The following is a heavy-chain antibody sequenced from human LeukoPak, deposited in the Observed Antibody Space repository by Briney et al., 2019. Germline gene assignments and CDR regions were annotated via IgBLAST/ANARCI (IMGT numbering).Heavy chain of an antibody. CDR1: GFTFSSYS. V-gene: IGHV3-48*01. CDR2: ISSSSSTI. Sequence: GGSLRLSCAASGFTFSSYSMNWVRQAPGKGLEWVSYISSSSSTIYYADSVKGRFTISRDNAKNSLYLQMNSLRAEDTAVYYCARAQGRDSLLLWFGELWGGNYYFDYWGQGTLVTVSS. J-gene: IGHJ4*02. CDR3: ARAQGRDSLLLWFGELWGGNYYFDY. D-gene: IGHD3-10*01.